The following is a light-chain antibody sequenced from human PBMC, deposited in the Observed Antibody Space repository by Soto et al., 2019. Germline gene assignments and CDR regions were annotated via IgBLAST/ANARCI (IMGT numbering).Light chain of an antibody. CDR1: QTVLYSSNNKNY. CDR2: WAS. Sequence: DIVMTQSPDSLAVSLGERATTNCKSSQTVLYSSNNKNYLAWYQQKPGQPPKLLIYWASIRQSGVPDRFSGSGSGTDFTLTISSLQAEDVAVYYCQQYYSTPLTFGGGTKVELK. J-gene: IGKJ4*01. V-gene: IGKV4-1*01. CDR3: QQYYSTPLT.